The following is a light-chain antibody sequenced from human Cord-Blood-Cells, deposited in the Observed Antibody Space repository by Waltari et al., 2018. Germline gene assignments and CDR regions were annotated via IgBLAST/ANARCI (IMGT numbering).Light chain of an antibody. CDR1: SSEVGIYNL. CDR3: CSYAGSSTWV. CDR2: EVS. V-gene: IGLV2-23*02. Sequence: QSALTQPASVSGSPGQSITISCTGTSSEVGIYNLVSWYQQHPGKAPKLMIYEVSKRPSGVSNRFSGSKSGNTASLTISGLQAEDEADYYCCSYAGSSTWVFGGGTKLTVL. J-gene: IGLJ3*02.